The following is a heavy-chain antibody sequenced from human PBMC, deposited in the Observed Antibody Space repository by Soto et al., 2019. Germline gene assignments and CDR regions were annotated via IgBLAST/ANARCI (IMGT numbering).Heavy chain of an antibody. Sequence: ASVKVSCKASGYTFTSYDINWVRQSTGQGLEWMGWMNPNSGNTGYAQKFQGRVTMTRNTSISTAYMELSSLRPEDTAVYYCARGASGLRFLEWLSYYWGQGTLVTVSS. CDR2: MNPNSGNT. CDR3: ARGASGLRFLEWLSYY. J-gene: IGHJ4*02. D-gene: IGHD3-3*01. CDR1: GYTFTSYD. V-gene: IGHV1-8*01.